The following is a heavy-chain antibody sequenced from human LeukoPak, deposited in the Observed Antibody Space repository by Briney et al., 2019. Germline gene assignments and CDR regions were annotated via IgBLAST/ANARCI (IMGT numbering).Heavy chain of an antibody. CDR2: IYYSGST. V-gene: IGHV4-59*12. CDR3: ARPVPPRFENHPSGAYYRRVRQRGAFDI. Sequence: SETLSLTCTVSGGSISSYYWSWIRQPPGKGLEWIGYIYYSGSTNYNPSLKSRVTISVDTSKNQFSLKLSSVTAADTAVYYCARPVPPRFENHPSGAYYRRVRQRGAFDIWGQGTPVSVSS. J-gene: IGHJ3*02. CDR1: GGSISSYY. D-gene: IGHD3-10*01.